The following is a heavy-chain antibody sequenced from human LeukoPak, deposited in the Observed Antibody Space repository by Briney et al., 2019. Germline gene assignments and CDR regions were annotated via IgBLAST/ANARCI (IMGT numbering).Heavy chain of an antibody. V-gene: IGHV3-23*01. CDR2: ITDSGSST. D-gene: IGHD6-25*01. Sequence: GGSLRLSCAASGFTFSNYAMSWVRQAPGKGLEWISFITDSGSSTYYADSVKGRFAISRDSSKNTLSRQMNGLRGEDTGVYFCAKSSTSQRGYYGMDVWGQGTTVTVSS. J-gene: IGHJ6*02. CDR3: AKSSTSQRGYYGMDV. CDR1: GFTFSNYA.